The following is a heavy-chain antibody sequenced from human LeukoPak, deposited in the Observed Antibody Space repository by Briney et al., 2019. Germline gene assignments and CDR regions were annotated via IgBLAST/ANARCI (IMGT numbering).Heavy chain of an antibody. CDR2: MNQDGSEK. D-gene: IGHD5-12*01. CDR3: ARGYSGDF. Sequence: GGSLRLSCAASGFTFNNYWMTWVRQAPGKGLEWVANMNQDGSEKYYVDSVKGRFTISRDNAKNSLYLQMNSLRAEDTAVYSCARGYSGDFWGQGTLVTVSS. V-gene: IGHV3-7*01. J-gene: IGHJ4*02. CDR1: GFTFNNYW.